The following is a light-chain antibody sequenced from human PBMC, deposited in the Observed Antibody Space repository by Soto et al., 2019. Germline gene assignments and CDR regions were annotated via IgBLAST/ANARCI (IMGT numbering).Light chain of an antibody. J-gene: IGKJ2*01. CDR2: KAS. V-gene: IGKV1-5*03. CDR3: QQYNSYLYT. CDR1: QSISNW. Sequence: DIQMTQSPSTLSASVGDRVTITCRASQSISNWLAWYQQKPGKAPKLLIYKASSLESGVPSRFSGSGSGTEFTLTICSLLPDDFATYYCQQYNSYLYTFGQGTKLEI.